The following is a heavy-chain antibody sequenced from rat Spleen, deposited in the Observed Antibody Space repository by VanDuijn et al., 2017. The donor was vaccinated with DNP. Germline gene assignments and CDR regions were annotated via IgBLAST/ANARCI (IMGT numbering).Heavy chain of an antibody. Sequence: EVQLVESGGGLVQPGRSLKLSCAASGFIFNDYGMAWVRQTPKKGLEWVATISTGGGTLYYRDSVKGRFTISRDDAKSTLYLQMDSLRSEDTATYYCARQRAAILGYFDYWGRGVMVTVSS. J-gene: IGHJ2*01. D-gene: IGHD1-2*01. CDR2: ISTGGGTL. CDR3: ARQRAAILGYFDY. V-gene: IGHV5S13*01. CDR1: GFIFNDYG.